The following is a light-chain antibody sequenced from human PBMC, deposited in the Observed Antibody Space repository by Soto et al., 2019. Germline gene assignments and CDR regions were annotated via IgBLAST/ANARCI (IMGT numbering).Light chain of an antibody. J-gene: IGKJ2*01. V-gene: IGKV1-39*01. Sequence: DIQMTQSPSSLPASVGDRISITCRASQSISSYLSWYQQKPGKAPKLLIYGASNLQSGVPSRFSGSGSETGFPLTISSLQPEDFATYYCQQSYSAPRTFGQGTKLEIK. CDR1: QSISSY. CDR3: QQSYSAPRT. CDR2: GAS.